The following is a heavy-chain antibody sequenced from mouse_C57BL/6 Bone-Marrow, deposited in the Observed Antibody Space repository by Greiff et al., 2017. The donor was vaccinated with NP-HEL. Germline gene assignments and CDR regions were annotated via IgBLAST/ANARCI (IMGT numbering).Heavy chain of an antibody. D-gene: IGHD1-1*01. CDR1: GYTFTDYY. J-gene: IGHJ4*01. CDR2: IFPGSGST. V-gene: IGHV1-75*01. CDR3: AREGPTVVAPYYAMDY. Sequence: QVQLQQSGPELVKPGASVKISCKASGYTFTDYYINWVKQRPGQGLEWIGWIFPGSGSTYYNEKFKGKATLTVDKSSSTAYMLLSSLTSEDSAVYFCAREGPTVVAPYYAMDYWGQGTSVTVSS.